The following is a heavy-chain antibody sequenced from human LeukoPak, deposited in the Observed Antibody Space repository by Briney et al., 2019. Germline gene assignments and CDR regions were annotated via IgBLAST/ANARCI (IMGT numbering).Heavy chain of an antibody. V-gene: IGHV5-51*01. CDR1: GYTFTSYW. J-gene: IGHJ4*02. CDR2: IYPGDSDT. Sequence: GESLEISCKGSGYTFTSYWIAWVRQMPGKGLEWMGIIYPGDSDTRYGPSFQGQVTISADKSISTAYLQWSSLKASDTAMYYCASSPAATFFDYWGQGTLVTVSS. CDR3: ASSPAATFFDY. D-gene: IGHD2-2*01.